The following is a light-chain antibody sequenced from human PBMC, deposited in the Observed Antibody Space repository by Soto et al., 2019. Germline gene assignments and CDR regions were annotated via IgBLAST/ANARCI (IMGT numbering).Light chain of an antibody. J-gene: IGKJ2*01. CDR1: QSITNY. Sequence: DIQMTQSPSSLSVSVGDRVTIPCRASQSITNYLNWYQQKPGKAPKLLVYAASSLQSGVPSRFSGNGSGTDFTRTISSLQPEDFATYYCQQSDRYPYTFGQGTKLEIK. CDR3: QQSDRYPYT. V-gene: IGKV1-39*01. CDR2: AAS.